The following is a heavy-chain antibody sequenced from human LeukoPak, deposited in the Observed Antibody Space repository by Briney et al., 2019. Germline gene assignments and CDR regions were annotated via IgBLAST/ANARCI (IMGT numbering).Heavy chain of an antibody. D-gene: IGHD6-19*01. Sequence: PSETLSLTCAVYGGSFSGYYWSWIRQPAGKGLEWIGRIYTSGSTNYNPSLKSRVTMSVDTSKNQFSLKLSSVTAADTAVYYCARDGDSSGQLDYWGQGTLVTVSS. CDR3: ARDGDSSGQLDY. CDR2: IYTSGST. J-gene: IGHJ4*02. CDR1: GGSFSGYY. V-gene: IGHV4-4*07.